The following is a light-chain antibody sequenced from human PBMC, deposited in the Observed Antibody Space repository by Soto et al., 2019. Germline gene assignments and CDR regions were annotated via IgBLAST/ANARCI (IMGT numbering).Light chain of an antibody. Sequence: EILLTQSPATLSVSAGDRVTLSCRASQSVSSWLAWYQQKPGRAPRLLIYESSILASGVPSRFSGSGSGTEFTLTISSLQPEDFAVYYCQQFDTSPWTFGQGTKVDI. V-gene: IGKV1-5*03. CDR2: ESS. CDR1: QSVSSW. J-gene: IGKJ1*01. CDR3: QQFDTSPWT.